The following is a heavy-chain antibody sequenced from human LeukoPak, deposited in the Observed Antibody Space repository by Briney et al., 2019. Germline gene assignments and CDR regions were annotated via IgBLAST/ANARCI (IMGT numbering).Heavy chain of an antibody. Sequence: GGSLRLSCAASGFTFSSYSMNWVRQAPGKGLEWVSSISSSSSYIYYADSVKGRFTISRDNAKNSLYLQMNSLRAEDTAVYYCAGGLGWLQTPDYWGQGTLVTVSS. CDR1: GFTFSSYS. D-gene: IGHD5-24*01. CDR2: ISSSSSYI. CDR3: AGGLGWLQTPDY. V-gene: IGHV3-21*01. J-gene: IGHJ4*02.